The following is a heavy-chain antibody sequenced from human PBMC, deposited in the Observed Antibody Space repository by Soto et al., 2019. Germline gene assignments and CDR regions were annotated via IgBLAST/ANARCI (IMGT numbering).Heavy chain of an antibody. J-gene: IGHJ6*02. Sequence: VESLTVSRKASCYSFNKYWIRLVRQLPGKGLEWMGTICPGDSDTKNSPSFLGQVTISADNSISMAYLQWSSLKASDTATYYCARHEPPYSSYYGMDVWGQGTTVTVSS. V-gene: IGHV5-51*01. CDR3: ARHEPPYSSYYGMDV. CDR1: CYSFNKYW. CDR2: ICPGDSDT.